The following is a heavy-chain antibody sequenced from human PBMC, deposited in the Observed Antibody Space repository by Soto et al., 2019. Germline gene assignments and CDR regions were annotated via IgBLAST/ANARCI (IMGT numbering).Heavy chain of an antibody. CDR3: ATGSFTSTGGRIGYHYNAMDV. CDR1: GYTLTELS. D-gene: IGHD1-1*01. CDR2: FDPEDGET. Sequence: ASVKVSCKVSGYTLTELSMHWVRQAPGKGLEWMGGFDPEDGETIYAKKFQGRVTITADESTTTAYMELSSLTSEDTAVYYCATGSFTSTGGRIGYHYNAMDVWGQGTTVTVSS. J-gene: IGHJ6*02. V-gene: IGHV1-24*01.